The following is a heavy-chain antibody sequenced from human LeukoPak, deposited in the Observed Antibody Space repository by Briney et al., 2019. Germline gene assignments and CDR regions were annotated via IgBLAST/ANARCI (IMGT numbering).Heavy chain of an antibody. CDR3: VKDLRGNYTFDY. CDR1: GFTFSYYA. J-gene: IGHJ4*02. V-gene: IGHV3-64D*09. Sequence: WGSLRLSCSASGFTFSYYAMHWVRQAPGKGLEYVSGINDNGGTTYYGDSVKGRFTISRDDSKKTLYLQMSSLRGEDTALYYCVKDLRGNYTFDYGGQGTLVTVSS. CDR2: INDNGGTT. D-gene: IGHD5-24*01.